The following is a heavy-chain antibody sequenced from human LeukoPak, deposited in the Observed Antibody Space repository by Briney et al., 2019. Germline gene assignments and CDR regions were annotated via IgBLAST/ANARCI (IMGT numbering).Heavy chain of an antibody. CDR2: IIPIFGTA. Sequence: SVKVSCKASGGTFSSYAISWVRQAPGQGLEWMGGIIPIFGTANYAQKFQGRVTITTDESTSTAYMELSSLRSEDTAVYYCARKYYYDSSGYYGPDAFDIWGQGTWSPSLQ. CDR1: GGTFSSYA. V-gene: IGHV1-69*05. CDR3: ARKYYYDSSGYYGPDAFDI. D-gene: IGHD3-22*01. J-gene: IGHJ3*02.